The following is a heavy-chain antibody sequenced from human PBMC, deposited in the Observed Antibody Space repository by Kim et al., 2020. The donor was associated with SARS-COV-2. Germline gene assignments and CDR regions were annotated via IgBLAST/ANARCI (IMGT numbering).Heavy chain of an antibody. CDR2: IKQDGSEK. D-gene: IGHD3-9*01. J-gene: IGHJ4*02. V-gene: IGHV3-7*03. Sequence: GGSLRLSCAASGFTFSSYWMSWVHQAPGKGLEWVANIKQDGSEKYYVDSVKGRFTISRDNAKNSLYLQMNSLRAEDTAVYYCASQTTEYILTGYGPPYYFDYWGQGTLVTVSS. CDR1: GFTFSSYW. CDR3: ASQTTEYILTGYGPPYYFDY.